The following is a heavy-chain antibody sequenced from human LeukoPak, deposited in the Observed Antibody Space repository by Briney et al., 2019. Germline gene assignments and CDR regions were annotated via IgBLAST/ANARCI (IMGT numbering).Heavy chain of an antibody. V-gene: IGHV3-7*04. CDR3: ARDLDTRNSYEFAY. CDR2: IKRDGSER. J-gene: IGHJ4*02. Sequence: GGSLRLSCAASGFSFSSYWMNWVRQAPGKGLEWVANIKRDGSERYYVDSVKGRFTISRDNAKNSLYLQMNSLRVEDTAVYYCARDLDTRNSYEFAYWGPGTLVTVPS. CDR1: GFSFSSYW. D-gene: IGHD5-18*01.